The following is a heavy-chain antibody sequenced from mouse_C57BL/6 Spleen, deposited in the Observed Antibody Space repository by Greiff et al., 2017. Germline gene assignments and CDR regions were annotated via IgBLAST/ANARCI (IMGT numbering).Heavy chain of an antibody. D-gene: IGHD1-1*01. CDR2: IDPSDSDT. J-gene: IGHJ2*01. CDR1: GYTFTSYW. V-gene: IGHV1-52*01. Sequence: QVQLQQPGAELVRPGSSVKLSCKASGYTFTSYWMHWVKQRPIQGLEWIGNIDPSDSDTHYNQKFKDKATLTVDKSSSTAYMQLSSLTSEDSAVYDCARSYGSSYVDYWGQGTTLTVSS. CDR3: ARSYGSSYVDY.